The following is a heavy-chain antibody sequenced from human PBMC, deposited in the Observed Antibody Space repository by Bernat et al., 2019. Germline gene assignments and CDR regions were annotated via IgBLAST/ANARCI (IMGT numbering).Heavy chain of an antibody. CDR3: ARAVTRIKGYSDVDAMDV. V-gene: IGHV3-74*01. CDR1: GFTFSSYW. J-gene: IGHJ6*02. Sequence: EVQLVESGGGLVQPGGSLRLSCAASGFTFSSYWMHWVRQAPGKGLVWVSRINNNGSRTNYADSVKGRFTISRDNAKNTVYLQMNSLRAEDTAVYYCARAVTRIKGYSDVDAMDVWGQGTTVTVSS. D-gene: IGHD4-17*01. CDR2: INNNGSRT.